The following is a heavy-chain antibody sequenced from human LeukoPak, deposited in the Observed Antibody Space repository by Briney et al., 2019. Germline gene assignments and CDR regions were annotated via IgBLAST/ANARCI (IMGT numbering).Heavy chain of an antibody. V-gene: IGHV3-74*01. Sequence: QTGGSLRLSCAASGFTFSSYWMHWVRQAPGKGLVWVSRINSDGSRTSYADSVKGRFTISRDNAKNTLYLQMNSLRAEDTAVYYCARHIAAAGPGFDYWGQGTLVTVSS. CDR2: INSDGSRT. CDR3: ARHIAAAGPGFDY. D-gene: IGHD6-13*01. J-gene: IGHJ4*02. CDR1: GFTFSSYW.